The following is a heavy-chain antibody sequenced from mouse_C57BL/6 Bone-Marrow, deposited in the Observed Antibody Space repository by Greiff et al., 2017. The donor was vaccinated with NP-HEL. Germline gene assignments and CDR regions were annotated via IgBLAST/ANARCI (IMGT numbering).Heavy chain of an antibody. Sequence: QVQLKQSGAELVKPGASVKMSCKASGYTFTSYWITWVKQRPGQGLEWIGDIYPGSGSTNYNEKFKSKATLTVDTSSSTAYMQLSSLTSEDSAVYYCARSPVVAPDYWGQGTTLTVSS. CDR2: IYPGSGST. CDR3: ARSPVVAPDY. V-gene: IGHV1-55*01. D-gene: IGHD1-1*01. CDR1: GYTFTSYW. J-gene: IGHJ2*01.